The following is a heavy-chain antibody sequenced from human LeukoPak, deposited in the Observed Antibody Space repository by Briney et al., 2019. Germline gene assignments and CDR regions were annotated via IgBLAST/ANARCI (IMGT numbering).Heavy chain of an antibody. CDR1: GFTFRTSS. V-gene: IGHV3-21*01. J-gene: IGHJ3*01. Sequence: GGSLRLSCAAPGFTFRTSSMNGVRQTPGKGLEWVSAISGSGSDIYYADSVKGRFTISRDNPKRSLYLQMNSLRAEDTAVYYCARRTFPNDAFDVWGQGTVVTVSS. CDR3: ARRTFPNDAFDV. CDR2: ISGSGSDI. D-gene: IGHD1-7*01.